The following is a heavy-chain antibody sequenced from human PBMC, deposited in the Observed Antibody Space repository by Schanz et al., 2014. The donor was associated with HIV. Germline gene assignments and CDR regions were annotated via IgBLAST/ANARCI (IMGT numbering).Heavy chain of an antibody. Sequence: EVQLLEFGGGSVRPGESLRLSCLASGFTFNNYAMSWVRQAPGKGLEWVSGISGSSGHTWYADSVKGRFTISRDISKRTVYLQMNSLGAEDTAIYFCAKDRRRDYYYESSGYLDFWGQGTLVTVSS. CDR1: GFTFNNYA. D-gene: IGHD3-22*01. CDR3: AKDRRRDYYYESSGYLDF. CDR2: ISGSSGHT. J-gene: IGHJ4*02. V-gene: IGHV3-23*01.